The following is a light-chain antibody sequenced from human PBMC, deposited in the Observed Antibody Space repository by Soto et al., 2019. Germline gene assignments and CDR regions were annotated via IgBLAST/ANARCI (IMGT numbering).Light chain of an antibody. V-gene: IGKV3-20*01. J-gene: IGKJ5*01. CDR1: QSVGTSY. Sequence: EIVLTQSPGTLSLSPGERATLSCRASQSVGTSYLAWYQQKPGQAPRLFIYAASSRATGIPDRFTGSGSGTDFTLTISRLEPEDFAVYYCQQYGSSPRITFGQGTRLEIK. CDR3: QQYGSSPRIT. CDR2: AAS.